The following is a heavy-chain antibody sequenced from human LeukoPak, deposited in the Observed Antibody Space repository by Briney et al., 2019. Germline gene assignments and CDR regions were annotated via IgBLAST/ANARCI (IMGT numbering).Heavy chain of an antibody. D-gene: IGHD3-3*01. CDR1: GFTFSSYA. V-gene: IGHV3-23*01. CDR2: ISGSGGST. Sequence: PGGSLRLSCAAPGFTFSSYAMSWVRQAPGRGLEWVSAISGSGGSTYYADSVKGRFTISRDNSKNTLYLQVNSLRAEDTAVYYCAKDFWSGYYSDYWGQGTLVTVSS. CDR3: AKDFWSGYYSDY. J-gene: IGHJ4*02.